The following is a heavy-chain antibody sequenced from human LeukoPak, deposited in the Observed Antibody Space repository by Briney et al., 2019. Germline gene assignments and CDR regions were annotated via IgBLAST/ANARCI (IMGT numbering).Heavy chain of an antibody. D-gene: IGHD3-10*01. V-gene: IGHV3-23*01. J-gene: IGHJ4*02. CDR2: ISGSGGST. CDR3: AKGVTMVRGVIIRLYYFDY. Sequence: GGSLRFSCAASGFTFSSYAMSWVRQAPGKGLEWVSAISGSGGSTYYADSVKGRFTISRDNSKNTLYLQMNSLRAEDTAVYYCAKGVTMVRGVIIRLYYFDYWGQGTLVTVSS. CDR1: GFTFSSYA.